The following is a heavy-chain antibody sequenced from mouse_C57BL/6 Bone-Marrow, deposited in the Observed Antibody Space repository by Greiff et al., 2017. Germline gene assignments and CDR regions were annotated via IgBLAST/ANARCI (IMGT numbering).Heavy chain of an antibody. CDR3: ARSQLRLPPWFAY. CDR1: GYTFTSYW. Sequence: QVQLKQPGAELVRPGTSVKLSCKASGYTFTSYWMHWVKQRPGQGLEWIGVIDPSDSYTNYNQKFKGKATLTVDTSSSTAYMQLSSLTSEDSAVYYGARSQLRLPPWFAYWGQGTLVTVSA. CDR2: IDPSDSYT. D-gene: IGHD3-2*02. V-gene: IGHV1-59*01. J-gene: IGHJ3*01.